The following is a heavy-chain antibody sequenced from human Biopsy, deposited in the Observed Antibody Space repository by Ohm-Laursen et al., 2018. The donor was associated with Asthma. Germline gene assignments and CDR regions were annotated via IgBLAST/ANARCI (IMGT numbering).Heavy chain of an antibody. Sequence: ASVKVSCKSLGGTFNTYVIGWVQQAPGQGLEWMGGINSVFGTTTYPQKFQDRVTITADDSTSTVYMELSSLRSEDTAVYYCARKAGSCISRTCYSLDFWGQETLVTVSS. D-gene: IGHD2-2*01. CDR3: ARKAGSCISRTCYSLDF. CDR2: INSVFGTT. V-gene: IGHV1-69*13. CDR1: GGTFNTYV. J-gene: IGHJ4*02.